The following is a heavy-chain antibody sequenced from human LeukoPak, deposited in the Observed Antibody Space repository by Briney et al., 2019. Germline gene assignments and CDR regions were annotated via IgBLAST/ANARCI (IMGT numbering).Heavy chain of an antibody. V-gene: IGHV3-30-3*01. J-gene: IGHJ4*02. Sequence: GGSLRLSCAASGFTVSSNYMSWVRQAPGKGLEWVAVISYDGSNKYYADSVKGRFTISRDNSKNTLYLQMNSLRAEDTAVYYCARDLKVSSIAARMGYWGQGTLVTVSS. CDR1: GFTVSSNY. D-gene: IGHD6-6*01. CDR3: ARDLKVSSIAARMGY. CDR2: ISYDGSNK.